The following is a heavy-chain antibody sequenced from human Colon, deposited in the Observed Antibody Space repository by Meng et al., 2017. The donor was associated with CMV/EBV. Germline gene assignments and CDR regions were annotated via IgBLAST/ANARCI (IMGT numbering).Heavy chain of an antibody. D-gene: IGHD3-9*01. J-gene: IGHJ4*02. V-gene: IGHV3-74*01. Sequence: EAKRVESGGGVVQPWGSLTLSCEVSGFIFSNYWMHWVRQAPGKGLVWISRIKNDGSTTGYADSVKGRFTISRDNAKNTLYLQMNSLRAEDTAMYYCARDIFWGQSDYWGQGTLVTVSS. CDR3: ARDIFWGQSDY. CDR1: GFIFSNYW. CDR2: IKNDGSTT.